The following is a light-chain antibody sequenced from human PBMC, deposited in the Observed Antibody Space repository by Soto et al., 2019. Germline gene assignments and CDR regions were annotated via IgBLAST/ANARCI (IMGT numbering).Light chain of an antibody. CDR3: QQYSDSPPT. CDR2: GAS. CDR1: QRVSARY. J-gene: IGKJ1*01. Sequence: IVLTQTRGTLSLSPGDRATLSGRASQRVSARYLAWYHQKPGQAPRLLIFGASDRATGIPDRFSGSGSGTDFTLTIDRLEPEDFAMYYCQQYSDSPPTFGQGTKVDIK. V-gene: IGKV3-20*01.